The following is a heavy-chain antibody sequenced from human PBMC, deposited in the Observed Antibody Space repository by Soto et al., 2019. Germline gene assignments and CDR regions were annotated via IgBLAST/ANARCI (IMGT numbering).Heavy chain of an antibody. Sequence: EVQLVESGGGLVQPGGSLRLACAASGFTFRSYWLSWVSQAPGKGLEWVANIKQDGGEKYYVDCVKGRCTISRDNGKNSLYLQMNSLRVEDTAVYYGAREPHYYAPRYGVDVWGEGTTVTVSS. CDR2: IKQDGGEK. CDR1: GFTFRSYW. CDR3: AREPHYYAPRYGVDV. V-gene: IGHV3-7*03. D-gene: IGHD3-10*01. J-gene: IGHJ6*04.